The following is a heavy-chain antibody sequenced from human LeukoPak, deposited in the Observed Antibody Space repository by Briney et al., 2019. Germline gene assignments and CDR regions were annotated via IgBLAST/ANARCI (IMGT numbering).Heavy chain of an antibody. J-gene: IGHJ4*02. V-gene: IGHV4-34*01. CDR2: INHSGRT. Sequence: SETLSLTCAVYGGSFSGYYWSWIRQPPGKGLEWIGEINHSGRTNYNPSLKSRVTISVDTSKNQFSLKLSSVTAADTAVYYCARRSGSYYPFDYWGQGTLVTVSS. D-gene: IGHD1-26*01. CDR3: ARRSGSYYPFDY. CDR1: GGSFSGYY.